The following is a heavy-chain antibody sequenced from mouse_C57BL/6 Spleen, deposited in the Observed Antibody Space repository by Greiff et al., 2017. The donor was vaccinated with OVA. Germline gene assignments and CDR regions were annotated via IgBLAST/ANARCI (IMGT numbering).Heavy chain of an antibody. V-gene: IGHV5-16*01. CDR3: ARGRIYAMDY. CDR1: GFTFSDYY. J-gene: IGHJ4*01. Sequence: DVKLVESEGGLVQPGSSMKLSCTASGFTFSDYYMAWVRQVPEKGLEWVANINYDGSSTYYLDSLKSRFIISRDNAKNILYLQMSSLKSEDTATYYCARGRIYAMDYWGQGTSVTVSS. CDR2: INYDGSST.